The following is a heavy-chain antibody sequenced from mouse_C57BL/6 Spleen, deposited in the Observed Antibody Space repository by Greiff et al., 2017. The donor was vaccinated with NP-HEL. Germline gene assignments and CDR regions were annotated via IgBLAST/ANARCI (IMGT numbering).Heavy chain of an antibody. CDR1: GYSFTGYY. J-gene: IGHJ4*01. Sequence: EVQLQQSGPGLVKPGASVKISCKASGYSFTGYYMNWVKQSPEKSLEWIGEINPSTGGTTYNQKFKAKATLTVDKSSSTAYMQLKSLTSEDSAVYYCARIYYDYLRGAMDYWGQGTSVTVSS. V-gene: IGHV1-42*01. D-gene: IGHD2-4*01. CDR3: ARIYYDYLRGAMDY. CDR2: INPSTGGT.